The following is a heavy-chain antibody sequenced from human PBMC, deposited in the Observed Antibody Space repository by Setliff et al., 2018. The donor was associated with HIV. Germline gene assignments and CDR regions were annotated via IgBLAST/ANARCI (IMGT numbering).Heavy chain of an antibody. CDR2: ISAYNGNT. CDR1: GYTFTSYG. CDR3: ARDIIVKHFSDTSTRTPVYFFDS. V-gene: IGHV1-18*01. J-gene: IGHJ4*02. Sequence: ASVKVSCKASGYTFTSYGISWVRQAPGQGLEWMGWISAYNGNTNYAQKLQGRVTMTTDTSTSTAYMELNSLRSEDTAVYYCARDIIVKHFSDTSTRTPVYFFDSWGQGTLVTVSS. D-gene: IGHD3-3*02.